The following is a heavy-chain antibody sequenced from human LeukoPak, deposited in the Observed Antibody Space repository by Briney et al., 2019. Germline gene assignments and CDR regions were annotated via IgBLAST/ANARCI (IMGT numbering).Heavy chain of an antibody. Sequence: GESLKISCRGSGYTFTNYWIGWVRQMPAKGLEWMGIIFPGDSDNRYSPSFQGQVTISADKSISTAYLQWSSLKASDTAMYYCATMVGATRAFDIWGQGTMVTVSS. D-gene: IGHD1-26*01. CDR3: ATMVGATRAFDI. CDR1: GYTFTNYW. CDR2: IFPGDSDN. J-gene: IGHJ3*02. V-gene: IGHV5-51*01.